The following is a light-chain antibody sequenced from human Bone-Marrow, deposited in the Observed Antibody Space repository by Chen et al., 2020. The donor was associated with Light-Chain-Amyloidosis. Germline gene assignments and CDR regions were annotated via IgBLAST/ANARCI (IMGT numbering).Light chain of an antibody. J-gene: IGKJ2*01. V-gene: IGKV1-5*03. Sequence: DIRMTQSPSTLSASVGDRVTITCRASQDIGDWLAWFQQKPGKDPKLLIYKASNLPTGFPSMFSGSGSGTEFTLSINTLQPDDFATYFCQQYKSYSFTFGQGTKL. CDR3: QQYKSYSFT. CDR2: KAS. CDR1: QDIGDW.